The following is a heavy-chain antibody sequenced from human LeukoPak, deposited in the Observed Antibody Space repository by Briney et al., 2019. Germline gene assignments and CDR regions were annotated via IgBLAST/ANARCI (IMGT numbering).Heavy chain of an antibody. CDR3: ARDFRVVTRYYYDSSGYSAGY. D-gene: IGHD3-22*01. CDR2: INPSGGST. V-gene: IGHV1-46*01. Sequence: ASVKVSCKASGYTFTSYYMHWVRQAPGQGLEWMGIINPSGGSTSYAQKFQGRVTMTRGMSTSTVYMELSSLRSEDTAVYYCARDFRVVTRYYYDSSGYSAGYWGQGTLVTVSS. CDR1: GYTFTSYY. J-gene: IGHJ4*02.